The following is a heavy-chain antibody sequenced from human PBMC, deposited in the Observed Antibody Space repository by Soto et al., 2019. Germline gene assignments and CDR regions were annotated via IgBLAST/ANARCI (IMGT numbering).Heavy chain of an antibody. Sequence: ASVKVSCKASGYTFTSYGISWVRQAPGQGLEWMGWISAYNGNTNYAQKLQGRVTMTTDTSTSTAYMELRSLRSDDTAVYYCARDIIAAAGTSYFQHWGQGTLVTVSS. V-gene: IGHV1-18*01. CDR1: GYTFTSYG. CDR2: ISAYNGNT. J-gene: IGHJ1*01. D-gene: IGHD6-13*01. CDR3: ARDIIAAAGTSYFQH.